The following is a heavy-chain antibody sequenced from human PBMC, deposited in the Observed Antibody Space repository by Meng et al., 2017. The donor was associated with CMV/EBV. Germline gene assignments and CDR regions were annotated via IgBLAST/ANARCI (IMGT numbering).Heavy chain of an antibody. CDR3: ARGEKIRLPSVFDY. D-gene: IGHD5-18*01. CDR2: INHSGST. CDR1: GGSFSGYY. V-gene: IGHV4-34*01. Sequence: QVQLQRWGAGLLKPSETLSLTCAVYGGSFSGYYWSWIRQPPGKGLEWIGEINHSGSTNYNPSLKSRVTISVDTSKNQFSLKLSSVTAADTAVYYCARGEKIRLPSVFDYWGQGTLVTVSS. J-gene: IGHJ4*02.